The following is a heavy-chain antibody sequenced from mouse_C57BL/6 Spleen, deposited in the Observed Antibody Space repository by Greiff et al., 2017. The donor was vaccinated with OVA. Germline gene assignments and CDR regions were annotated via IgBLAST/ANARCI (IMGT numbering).Heavy chain of an antibody. Sequence: QVQLQQSGAELVKPGASVKISCKASGYAFSSYWMNWVKQRPGKGLEWIGQIYPGDGDTNYNGKFKGKDTLTASKASSTAYIQLSSLTSEDSAVYFCARGWHFDYWGQGTTLTVSS. CDR1: GYAFSSYW. V-gene: IGHV1-80*01. D-gene: IGHD1-1*02. CDR2: IYPGDGDT. CDR3: ARGWHFDY. J-gene: IGHJ2*01.